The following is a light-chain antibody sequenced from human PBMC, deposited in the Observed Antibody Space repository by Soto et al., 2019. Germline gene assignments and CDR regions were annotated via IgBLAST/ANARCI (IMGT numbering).Light chain of an antibody. V-gene: IGKV3-20*01. CDR2: NAS. J-gene: IGKJ1*01. Sequence: EIVLTQSPVTLSLSPGERGTLSCRASQNLGTLYLAWFQQKSGQAPRLLIYNASSRATGIPDRFSGSGSGTDFTLTISRLEPEDFAVHYCQQYGSSPWTFGQATKVDIK. CDR3: QQYGSSPWT. CDR1: QNLGTLY.